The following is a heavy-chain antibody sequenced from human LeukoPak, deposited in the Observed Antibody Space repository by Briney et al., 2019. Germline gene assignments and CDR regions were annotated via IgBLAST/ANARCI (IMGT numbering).Heavy chain of an antibody. Sequence: SETLSLTCTVSGGSISSGSYYWSWIRQPAGKGLEWIGRIYTSGSTNYNPSLKSRVTISVDTSKNQFSLKLSSVTAADTAVYYCARATYYDFWSGYPSFDYWGQGTLDTVSS. J-gene: IGHJ4*02. V-gene: IGHV4-61*02. CDR3: ARATYYDFWSGYPSFDY. D-gene: IGHD3-3*01. CDR2: IYTSGST. CDR1: GGSISSGSYY.